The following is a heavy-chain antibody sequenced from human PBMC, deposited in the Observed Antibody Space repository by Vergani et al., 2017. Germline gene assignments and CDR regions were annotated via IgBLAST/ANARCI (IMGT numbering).Heavy chain of an antibody. CDR2: ISGSGGNT. J-gene: IGHJ6*02. CDR3: AKARDPNCKGGNCYSYYYGLDL. D-gene: IGHD2-21*01. Sequence: ELQLLESGGNLIQPGGSSRLSCGASGFTFSSYAMTWVRLAPGKGLQWVSAISGSGGNTFYTDSVKGRFTISRDNSKDTLYLQMNSLRVEDTAIYYCAKARDPNCKGGNCYSYYYGLDLWGQGTTVTVSS. V-gene: IGHV3-23*01. CDR1: GFTFSSYA.